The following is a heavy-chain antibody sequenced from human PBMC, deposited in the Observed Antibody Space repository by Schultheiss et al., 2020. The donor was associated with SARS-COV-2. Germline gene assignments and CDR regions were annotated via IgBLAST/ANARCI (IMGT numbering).Heavy chain of an antibody. V-gene: IGHV3-23*01. Sequence: GGSLRLSCAASGFTFSSYAMSWVRQAPGKGLEWVSAISGSGGSTYYADSVKGRFTISRDNSKNTLYLQMNSLRAEDTAVYYCTRGVYYYDSSGYYPDSGLFDYWGQGTLVTVSS. J-gene: IGHJ4*02. CDR3: TRGVYYYDSSGYYPDSGLFDY. D-gene: IGHD3-22*01. CDR1: GFTFSSYA. CDR2: ISGSGGST.